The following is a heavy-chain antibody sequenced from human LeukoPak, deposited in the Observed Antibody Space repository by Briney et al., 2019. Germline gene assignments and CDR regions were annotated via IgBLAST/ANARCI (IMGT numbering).Heavy chain of an antibody. Sequence: GGSLRLSCAASGFTFSSYAMSWVRQAPGKGLEWVSSISSSSSYIYYADSVKGRFTISRDNAKNSLYLQMNSLRGEDTAVYYCARDFRDRSMPIDFWGQEPWSPSPQ. CDR1: GFTFSSYA. CDR2: ISSSSSYI. J-gene: IGHJ4*01. CDR3: ARDFRDRSMPIDF. D-gene: IGHD2/OR15-2a*01. V-gene: IGHV3-21*04.